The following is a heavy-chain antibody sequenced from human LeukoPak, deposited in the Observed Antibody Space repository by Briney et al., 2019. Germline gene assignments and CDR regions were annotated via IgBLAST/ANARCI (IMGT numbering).Heavy chain of an antibody. CDR2: IWYDGSDK. V-gene: IGHV3-33*06. J-gene: IGHJ4*02. CDR3: AKGRNEDGDAALNY. Sequence: PGRSLRLSCAASGFTFSNYGMHWVRQAPGKGLEWVAVIWYDGSDKYYADSVKGRFTISRDNSKNTLYLQMNSLRAGDTAAYHCAKGRNEDGDAALNYWGQGTLVTVSS. CDR1: GFTFSNYG. D-gene: IGHD4-17*01.